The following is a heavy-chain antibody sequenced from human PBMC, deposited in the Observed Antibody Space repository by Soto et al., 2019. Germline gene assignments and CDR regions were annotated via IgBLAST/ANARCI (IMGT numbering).Heavy chain of an antibody. V-gene: IGHV4-31*03. CDR1: GGSTSSGGFY. D-gene: IGHD5-18*01. CDR3: ARNGYTYGMDV. Sequence: SETLSLTCTVSGGSTSSGGFYWSWIRQHPGKGLEWIGYIYYSGISYYNPSLKSRVSISLDTSRSQFSMTLNSVTAADTAVYYCARNGYTYGMDVWGQGATVTVSS. CDR2: IYYSGIS. J-gene: IGHJ6*02.